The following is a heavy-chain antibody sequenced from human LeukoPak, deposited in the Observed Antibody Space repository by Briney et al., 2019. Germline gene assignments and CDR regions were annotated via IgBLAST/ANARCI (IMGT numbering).Heavy chain of an antibody. D-gene: IGHD6-19*01. Sequence: GASVTVSCKASGYTFTNYAISWVRQAPGQGLEWMGWISAYNGNTNYAQKFQDRVTMTTDTSTSTAYMELTSLRSDDTAVYYCARDRGIAVTDLRYYFDYWGQGTLVIVSS. CDR3: ARDRGIAVTDLRYYFDY. V-gene: IGHV1-18*01. J-gene: IGHJ4*02. CDR2: ISAYNGNT. CDR1: GYTFTNYA.